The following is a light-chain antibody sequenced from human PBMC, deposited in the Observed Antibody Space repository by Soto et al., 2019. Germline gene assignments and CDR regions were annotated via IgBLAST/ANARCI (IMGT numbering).Light chain of an antibody. CDR3: QQLNSYPRT. CDR2: GAS. V-gene: IGKV1-5*01. J-gene: IGKJ2*01. Sequence: DIQMTQSPSTLSASVGDRVTIKCRASQNIGNWLAWYQQRPGKAPNLLIYGASSLQTGVPTRFSGSGFGTEFTLIISSLQPDDFATYYCQQLNSYPRTFGQGTKLEIK. CDR1: QNIGNW.